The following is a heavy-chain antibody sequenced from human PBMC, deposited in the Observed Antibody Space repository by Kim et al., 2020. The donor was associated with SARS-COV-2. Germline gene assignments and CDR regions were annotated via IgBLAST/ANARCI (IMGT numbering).Heavy chain of an antibody. V-gene: IGHV4-34*01. CDR3: ARFISGSYYLDY. D-gene: IGHD3-10*01. J-gene: IGHJ4*02. Sequence: NYTPSLKSRVTISVDTSKNQFSLKLSSVTAADTAVYYCARFISGSYYLDYWGQGTLVTVSS.